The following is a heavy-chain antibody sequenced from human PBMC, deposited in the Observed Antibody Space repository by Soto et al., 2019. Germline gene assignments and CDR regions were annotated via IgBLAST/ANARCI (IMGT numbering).Heavy chain of an antibody. CDR1: GFTFSSYS. V-gene: IGHV3-23*01. CDR2: ISSSAGRT. CDR3: AKTLGLVHPFDY. J-gene: IGHJ4*02. Sequence: PGGSLRLSCAASGFTFSSYSMNWVRQAPGKGLEWVSYISSSAGRTYYADSVRGRFTISRDNSKNTLSLQMNSLRAEDTAVYYCAKTLGLVHPFDYWGQGTLVTVSS. D-gene: IGHD2-8*02.